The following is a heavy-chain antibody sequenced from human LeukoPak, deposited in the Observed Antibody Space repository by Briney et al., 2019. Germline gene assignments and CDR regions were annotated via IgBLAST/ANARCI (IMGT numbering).Heavy chain of an antibody. Sequence: GASVKVSCKASGYTFTSYYIHWVRQAPGQGLEWMGIINPSGGSTSYAQKFQGRVTMTTDTSTNTAYMEVRSLRSDDTAVYYCARVHGYNIGIYFFDYWGQGTLVTVSS. J-gene: IGHJ4*02. CDR1: GYTFTSYY. D-gene: IGHD5-18*01. V-gene: IGHV1-46*01. CDR3: ARVHGYNIGIYFFDY. CDR2: INPSGGST.